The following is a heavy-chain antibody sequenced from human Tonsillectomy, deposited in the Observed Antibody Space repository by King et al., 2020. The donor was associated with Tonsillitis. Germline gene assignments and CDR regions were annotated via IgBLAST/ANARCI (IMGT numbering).Heavy chain of an antibody. D-gene: IGHD3-10*01. V-gene: IGHV3-9*01. CDR1: GFTFDEYA. CDR3: AKATWNRWFGESLGYYFDY. CDR2: ISWNSGTI. Sequence: VQLVESGGGLVQPGRSLRLSCAASGFTFDEYAMHWVRQAPGKGLEWVSGISWNSGTIGYADSVRGRFTISRDNAKNSLYLQMNSLRAEDTAFYSCAKATWNRWFGESLGYYFDYWGEGTLVTVSS. J-gene: IGHJ4*02.